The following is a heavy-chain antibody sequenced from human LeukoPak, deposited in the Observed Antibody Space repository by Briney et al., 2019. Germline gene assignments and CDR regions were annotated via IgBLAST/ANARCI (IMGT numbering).Heavy chain of an antibody. CDR3: ARDLGDYDSSGFDY. CDR1: GGSISSYY. J-gene: IGHJ4*02. CDR2: IYYSGST. Sequence: SETLSLTCTVSGGSISSYYWSWIRQPPGKGLEWIGYIYYSGSTNYNPSLKSRVTISVDTSKNQSSLKLSSVTAADTAVYYCARDLGDYDSSGFDYWGQGTLVTVSS. V-gene: IGHV4-59*01. D-gene: IGHD3-22*01.